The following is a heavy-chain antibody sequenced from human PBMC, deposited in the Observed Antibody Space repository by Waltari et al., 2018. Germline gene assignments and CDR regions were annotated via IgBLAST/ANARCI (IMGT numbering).Heavy chain of an antibody. CDR3: ARENLVFSNGDFSSFDY. J-gene: IGHJ4*02. CDR1: GGSISSGGYY. Sequence: QVQLQESGPGLVKPSQTLSLTCTVSGGSISSGGYYWSWIRQPPGKGLEWIGYIYYSGSTNYNPSLKSRVTISVDTSKNQFSLKLSSVTAADTAVYYCARENLVFSNGDFSSFDYWGQGTLVTVSS. D-gene: IGHD4-17*01. V-gene: IGHV4-61*08. CDR2: IYYSGST.